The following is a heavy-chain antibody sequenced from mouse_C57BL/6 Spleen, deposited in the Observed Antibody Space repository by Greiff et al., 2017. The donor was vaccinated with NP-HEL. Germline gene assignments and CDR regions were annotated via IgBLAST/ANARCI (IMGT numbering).Heavy chain of an antibody. D-gene: IGHD2-3*01. Sequence: EVMLVESGGGLVKPGGSLKLSCAASGFTFSSYAMSWVRQTPEKRLEWVATISDGGSYTYYPDNVKGRFTISRDNAKNNLYLQMSHLKSEDTAMYYCARGYDFYAMDYWGQGTSVTVSS. CDR1: GFTFSSYA. J-gene: IGHJ4*01. CDR2: ISDGGSYT. CDR3: ARGYDFYAMDY. V-gene: IGHV5-4*03.